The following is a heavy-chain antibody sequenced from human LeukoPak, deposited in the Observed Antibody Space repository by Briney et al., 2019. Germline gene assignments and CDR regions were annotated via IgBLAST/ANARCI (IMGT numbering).Heavy chain of an antibody. CDR3: AREYGYYDSSGYYSDY. J-gene: IGHJ4*02. V-gene: IGHV1-18*01. D-gene: IGHD3-22*01. CDR1: GYTFTSYG. CDR2: ISAYSGNT. Sequence: GASVKVSCKASGYTFTSYGISWVRQAPGQGLEWMGWISAYSGNTNHAQKLQGRVTMTTDTSTSTAYMELRSLRSDDTAVYYCAREYGYYDSSGYYSDYWGQGTLVTVSS.